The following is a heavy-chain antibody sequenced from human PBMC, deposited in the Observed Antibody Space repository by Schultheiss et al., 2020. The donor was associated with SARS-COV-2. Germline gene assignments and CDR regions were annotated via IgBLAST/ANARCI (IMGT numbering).Heavy chain of an antibody. CDR2: IIPILGIA. V-gene: IGHV1-69*04. J-gene: IGHJ4*02. D-gene: IGHD5-12*01. CDR1: GYTFTSYG. CDR3: ARLSGYDFGERNLG. Sequence: SVKVSCKASGYTFTSYGISWVRQAPGQGLEWMGRIIPILGIANYAQKFQGRVTITADKSTSTAYMELSSLRSEDMVVYYCARLSGYDFGERNLGWGQGTLVTVSS.